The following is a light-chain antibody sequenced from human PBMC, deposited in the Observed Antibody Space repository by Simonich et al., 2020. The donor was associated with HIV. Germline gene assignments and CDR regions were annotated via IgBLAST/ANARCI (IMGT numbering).Light chain of an antibody. CDR2: GAS. CDR1: QSVLYSSNIKNY. J-gene: IGKJ4*01. Sequence: DIVMTQSPDSLAVSLGERATINCKSSQSVLYSSNIKNYLAWYQLKPGQPPKLLFYGASTRDSGVPDRISGSGSGTDFTLTISSLEPEDFAVYYCQQYYSTPLTFGGGTKVEIK. CDR3: QQYYSTPLT. V-gene: IGKV4-1*01.